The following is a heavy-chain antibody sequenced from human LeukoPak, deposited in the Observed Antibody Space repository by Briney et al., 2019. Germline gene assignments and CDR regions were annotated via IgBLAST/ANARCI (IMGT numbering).Heavy chain of an antibody. V-gene: IGHV4-30-2*01. CDR3: ARGPLSATHPSFSSSWSRRNRYFDY. Sequence: PSQTLSLTCAVSGGSISSGGYYWSWIRQPPGKGLEWIGEINHSGSTNYNPSLKSRVTISVDTSKNQFSLKLSSVTAADTAVYYCARGPLSATHPSFSSSWSRRNRYFDYWGQGTLVTVSS. CDR2: INHSGST. D-gene: IGHD6-13*01. J-gene: IGHJ4*02. CDR1: GGSISSGGYY.